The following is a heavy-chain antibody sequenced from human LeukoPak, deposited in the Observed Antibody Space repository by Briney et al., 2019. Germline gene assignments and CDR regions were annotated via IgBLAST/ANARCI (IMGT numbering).Heavy chain of an antibody. V-gene: IGHV4-59*01. Sequence: SETLSLTCAVSGGSITVYYGTWIRQPPGKGLEWIGNILASGSPTYNPSSKSRVTISLDSSKNPFSLKLNSVTAADTAVYYGTRAAYASHTPYRQFDSWGQGTLVTVSS. D-gene: IGHD2-15*01. CDR3: TRAAYASHTPYRQFDS. J-gene: IGHJ4*02. CDR1: GGSITVYY. CDR2: ILASGSP.